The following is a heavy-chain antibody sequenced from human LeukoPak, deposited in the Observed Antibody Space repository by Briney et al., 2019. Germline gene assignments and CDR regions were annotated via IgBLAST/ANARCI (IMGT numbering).Heavy chain of an antibody. CDR2: ISYDGSNE. Sequence: AGGSLRLSCAASGFIFSRHTMHWVRQAPGKVLQWVALISYDGSNEYFADFVKGRFTISRDNSRNTLSLQVNSLRLEDTAVYYCVRSSAAAKYYFDYWGQGTLVTVSS. CDR3: VRSSAAAKYYFDY. V-gene: IGHV3-30-3*01. CDR1: GFIFSRHT. D-gene: IGHD6-13*01. J-gene: IGHJ4*02.